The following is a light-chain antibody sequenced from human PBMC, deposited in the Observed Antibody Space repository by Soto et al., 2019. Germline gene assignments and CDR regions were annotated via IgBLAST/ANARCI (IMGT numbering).Light chain of an antibody. CDR2: DAS. CDR1: QSVSSY. J-gene: IGKJ1*01. V-gene: IGKV3-11*01. CDR3: TQRSTWPWT. Sequence: EIVLTQSPATLSLSPGARATLSCRAGQSVSSYLAWYQQKPGQAPRLLIYDASNRATGIPARFSGSGSGTAFTLTISSLEPEDFAVYYCTQRSTWPWTSCQGTKVEIQ.